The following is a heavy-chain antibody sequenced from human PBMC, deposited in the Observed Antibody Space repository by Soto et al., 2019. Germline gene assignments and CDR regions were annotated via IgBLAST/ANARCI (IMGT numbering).Heavy chain of an antibody. J-gene: IGHJ5*02. CDR1: GFTFSSYA. CDR3: ARDPFSGGCSGGSCYYDSVFDP. Sequence: GGSLRLSCAASGFTFSSYAMSWVRQAPGKGLEWVSAISGSGGSTYYADSVKGRFTISRDNSKNTLYLQMNSLRAEDTAVYYCARDPFSGGCSGGSCYYDSVFDPWGQGTLVTVSS. D-gene: IGHD2-15*01. CDR2: ISGSGGST. V-gene: IGHV3-23*01.